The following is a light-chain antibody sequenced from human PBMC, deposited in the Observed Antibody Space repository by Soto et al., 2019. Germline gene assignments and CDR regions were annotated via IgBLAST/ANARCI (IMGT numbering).Light chain of an antibody. CDR1: QIISNS. Sequence: DIQMTQSPAILPASVGDRVTITCRASQIISNSLDWYQQNPGKAPKLLVYDVSSLQSGVPSRFRGGGSGTEFTLTINSLQPEDFATYYCQQYHSYSATFGQGTKVEIK. CDR3: QQYHSYSAT. V-gene: IGKV1-5*01. CDR2: DVS. J-gene: IGKJ1*01.